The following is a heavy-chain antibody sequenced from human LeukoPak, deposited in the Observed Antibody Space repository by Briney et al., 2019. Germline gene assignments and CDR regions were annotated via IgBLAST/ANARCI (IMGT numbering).Heavy chain of an antibody. V-gene: IGHV4-31*03. Sequence: SQTLSLTCTISGGSISSGSYYWTWIRQHPDKDLEWIGYINYSGNIYYNPSLKSRVTMSVDTSKNQFSLRLSSVTAADTAVYFCARYDSATMSGWFDPWGRGTLVTVSS. CDR1: GGSISSGSYY. CDR3: ARYDSATMSGWFDP. CDR2: INYSGNI. D-gene: IGHD2-2*01. J-gene: IGHJ5*02.